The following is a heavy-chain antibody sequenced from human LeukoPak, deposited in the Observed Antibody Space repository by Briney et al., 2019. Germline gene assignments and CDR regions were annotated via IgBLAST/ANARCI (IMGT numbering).Heavy chain of an antibody. CDR3: ARDPSLRVTLDY. V-gene: IGHV3-23*01. J-gene: IGHJ4*02. Sequence: GGSLRLSCAASGFTFRSYAMSWVRQAPGKGLEWVSAISGSGGSTYYADSVKGRFTISRDNTKNTLYLQMNSLRVEDTAVYYCARDPSLRVTLDYWGQGTLVTVSS. D-gene: IGHD4-11*01. CDR1: GFTFRSYA. CDR2: ISGSGGST.